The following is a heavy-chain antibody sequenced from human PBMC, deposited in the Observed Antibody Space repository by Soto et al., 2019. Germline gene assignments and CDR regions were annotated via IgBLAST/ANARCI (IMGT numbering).Heavy chain of an antibody. V-gene: IGHV1-69*02. J-gene: IGHJ6*02. CDR1: GGTFSSYT. Sequence: QVQLVQSGAEVKKPGSSVKVSCKASGGTFSSYTISWVRQAPGQGLEWMGRIIPILGIANYAQKFQGRVTITADKSTSTAYIELSSLRSEDTAVYYCARASCSSTSCHNYYGMDVWGQGTTVTVSS. CDR2: IIPILGIA. D-gene: IGHD2-2*01. CDR3: ARASCSSTSCHNYYGMDV.